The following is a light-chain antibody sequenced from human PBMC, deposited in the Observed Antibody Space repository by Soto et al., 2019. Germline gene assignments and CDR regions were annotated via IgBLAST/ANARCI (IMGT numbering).Light chain of an antibody. Sequence: QSGLTQPPSVSGAPGQRVTISCTGSSSNIGAGYDVHWYQQLPGTAPKLLIYGNSNRPSGFPDRFSGFKTGTSATLAITGLKAADESDYCLKSYASSRCGAVSVGGTKQTV. CDR2: GNS. V-gene: IGLV1-40*01. J-gene: IGLJ2*01. CDR1: SSNIGAGYD. CDR3: KSYASSRCGAV.